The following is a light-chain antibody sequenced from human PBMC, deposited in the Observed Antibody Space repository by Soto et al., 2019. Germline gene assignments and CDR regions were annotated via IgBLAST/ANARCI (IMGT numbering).Light chain of an antibody. CDR2: EVS. Sequence: SVLTQPAAVSGSPGQSITISCTGTSSDVGGYNYVSWYQQHPGKAPKLIIYEVSNRPSGISNRFSGSESGNTASLTISGLQAEDEADYYCTSYTFSTTVVFGAGTKVTVL. CDR3: TSYTFSTTVV. J-gene: IGLJ2*01. CDR1: SSDVGGYNY. V-gene: IGLV2-14*01.